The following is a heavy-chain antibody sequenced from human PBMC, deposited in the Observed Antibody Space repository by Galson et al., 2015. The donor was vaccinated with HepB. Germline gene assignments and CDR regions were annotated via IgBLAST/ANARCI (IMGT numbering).Heavy chain of an antibody. D-gene: IGHD3-10*01. CDR3: AKDGSGGSGSYYNFGDY. J-gene: IGHJ4*02. CDR1: GFTFSSYA. V-gene: IGHV3-23*01. CDR2: ISGSGDNT. Sequence: SLRLSCAASGFTFSSYAMSWVRQAPGKGLEWVSAISGSGDNTFYADSVKGRFTISRVNSRNTLYLQMNSLRAEDTALYYCAKDGSGGSGSYYNFGDYWGQGTLVTVSS.